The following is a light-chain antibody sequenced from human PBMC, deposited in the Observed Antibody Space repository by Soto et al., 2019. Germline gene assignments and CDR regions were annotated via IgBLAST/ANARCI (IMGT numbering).Light chain of an antibody. J-gene: IGLJ2*01. V-gene: IGLV3-21*04. CDR1: NIGDKA. Sequence: YVLTQRPSVSVAPEKTARITCGGDNIGDKAVHWFQQRPGQAPLLVIYYDFERPSGIPDRFSGSNSGNTATLTISRVEAGDEADYFCQVWDTTLAQPIFGGGTKVTVL. CDR2: YDF. CDR3: QVWDTTLAQPI.